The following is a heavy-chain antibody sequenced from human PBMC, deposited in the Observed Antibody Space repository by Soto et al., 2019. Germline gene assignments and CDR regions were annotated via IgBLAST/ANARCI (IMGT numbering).Heavy chain of an antibody. V-gene: IGHV3-13*01. CDR1: GFAFSPYD. CDR2: IDTASDT. J-gene: IGHJ4*01. Sequence: GGSLRLSCAASGFAFSPYDMHWVRRATGKGLEWVSAIDTASDTYYSVSVKGRFTISRDSAKNSFYLQMDSLRAEDTAVYYCVWVRDPYSRAWQQFDDWGQGTPVTVSS. CDR3: VWVRDPYSRAWQQFDD. D-gene: IGHD6-6*01.